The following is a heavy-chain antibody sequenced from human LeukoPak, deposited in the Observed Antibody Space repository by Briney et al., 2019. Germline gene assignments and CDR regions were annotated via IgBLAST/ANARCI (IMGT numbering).Heavy chain of an antibody. CDR1: GYTFTSYG. CDR2: ISAYNGNT. J-gene: IGHJ6*03. CDR3: ARDYAGTTDYYYYYMDV. Sequence: ASVKVSCKASGYTFTSYGISWVRRAPGQGLEWMGWISAYNGNTNYAQKLQGSVTMTTDTSTSTAYMELRSLRSDDTAVYYCARDYAGTTDYYYYYMDVWGKGTTVTVSS. V-gene: IGHV1-18*01. D-gene: IGHD1-7*01.